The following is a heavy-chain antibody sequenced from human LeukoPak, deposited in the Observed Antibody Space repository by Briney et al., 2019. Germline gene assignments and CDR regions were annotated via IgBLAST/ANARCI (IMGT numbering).Heavy chain of an antibody. V-gene: IGHV3-72*01. Sequence: AGGSLRLSCAASGFTFSDHCTDWVRQAPGKGLEWVGRTRNKANSYTTEYAASVKGRFTISRDDSKKSLYLQMNSLKTEDTAVYYCARESGGGVLGYFDLWGRGTLVSVSS. J-gene: IGHJ2*01. CDR2: TRNKANSYTT. D-gene: IGHD3-10*01. CDR3: ARESGGGVLGYFDL. CDR1: GFTFSDHC.